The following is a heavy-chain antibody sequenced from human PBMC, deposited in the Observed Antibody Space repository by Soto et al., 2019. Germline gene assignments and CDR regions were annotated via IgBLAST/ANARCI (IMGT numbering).Heavy chain of an antibody. V-gene: IGHV1-69*12. CDR2: IIPIFGTA. CDR1: GGTFSSYA. D-gene: IGHD6-6*01. CDR3: ARDSSIEARDYYYGMDV. Sequence: QVQLVQSGAEVKKPGSSVKVSCKASGGTFSSYAISWVRQAPGQGLEWMGGIIPIFGTANYAQKFQGRVTITADESTSTAYMELSSLRSEDTAVYYCARDSSIEARDYYYGMDVWGQGTTVTVSS. J-gene: IGHJ6*02.